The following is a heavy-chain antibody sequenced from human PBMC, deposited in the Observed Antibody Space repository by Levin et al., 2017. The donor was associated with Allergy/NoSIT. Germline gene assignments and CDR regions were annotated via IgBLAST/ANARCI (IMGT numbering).Heavy chain of an antibody. V-gene: IGHV3-48*02. D-gene: IGHD2-2*01. CDR3: ARDLGNSGYAFDY. J-gene: IGHJ4*02. Sequence: GESLKISCTASGFPFGNYAMTWVRQAPGKGLEWVAYISGISSHMYYADSVKGRFTVSRDNVKNSVSLQMTSLRDEDTCVYFCARDLGNSGYAFDYWGQGTLVTVSS. CDR1: GFPFGNYA. CDR2: ISGISSHM.